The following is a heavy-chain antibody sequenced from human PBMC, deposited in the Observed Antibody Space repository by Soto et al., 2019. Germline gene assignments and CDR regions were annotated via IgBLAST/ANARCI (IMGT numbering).Heavy chain of an antibody. D-gene: IGHD2-15*01. CDR3: AKEILGRYFED. Sequence: EVQLLESGGGLVQPGGSLRLSCKASGFTFSIYTMAWVRQAPGRGLEWVAVIGADGTSYHTDSVRGRFTISRDSSKNTLHLQMNSLRAEDTAVYYCAKEILGRYFEDWGQGTLVTVSS. CDR2: IGADGTS. J-gene: IGHJ4*02. V-gene: IGHV3-23*01. CDR1: GFTFSIYT.